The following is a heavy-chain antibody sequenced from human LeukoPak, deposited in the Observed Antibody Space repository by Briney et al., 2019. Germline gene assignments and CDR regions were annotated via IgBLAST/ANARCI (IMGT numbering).Heavy chain of an antibody. CDR1: GYTFTGYY. V-gene: IGHV1-24*01. Sequence: GASVKVSCKASGYTFTGYYMHWVRQAPGKGLEWMGGFDPEDGETIYAQKFQGRVTMTEDTSTDTAYMELSSLRSEDTAVYYCATGPYSSGWYDYWGQGTLVTVSS. CDR2: FDPEDGET. CDR3: ATGPYSSGWYDY. D-gene: IGHD6-19*01. J-gene: IGHJ4*02.